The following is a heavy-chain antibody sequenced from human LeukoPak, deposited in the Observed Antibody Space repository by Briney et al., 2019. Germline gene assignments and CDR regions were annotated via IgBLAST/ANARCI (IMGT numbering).Heavy chain of an antibody. Sequence: PGGSLRLSCAASGFTVSSNYMSWVRQAPGKGLGWVSVIYSGGSTYYADSVKGRFTISRDNSKNTLYLQMNSLRAEDTAVYYCASYSSGYPNAFDIWGQGTMVTVSS. CDR1: GFTVSSNY. CDR2: IYSGGST. D-gene: IGHD3-22*01. V-gene: IGHV3-53*01. J-gene: IGHJ3*02. CDR3: ASYSSGYPNAFDI.